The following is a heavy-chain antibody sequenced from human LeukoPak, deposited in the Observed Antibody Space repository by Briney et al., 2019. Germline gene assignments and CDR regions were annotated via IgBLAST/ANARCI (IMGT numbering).Heavy chain of an antibody. CDR2: INQDGTEK. CDR1: GFTFTTYW. Sequence: PGGSLRLSCAASGFTFTTYWMSWVRQAPGKGLEWVANINQDGTEKYYVASVKGRFTISRDNAKNSIYVQMNSLRAEDTAVYYCARGFDGYYGFDIWGQGTMVTVSS. V-gene: IGHV3-7*05. CDR3: ARGFDGYYGFDI. J-gene: IGHJ3*02. D-gene: IGHD5-24*01.